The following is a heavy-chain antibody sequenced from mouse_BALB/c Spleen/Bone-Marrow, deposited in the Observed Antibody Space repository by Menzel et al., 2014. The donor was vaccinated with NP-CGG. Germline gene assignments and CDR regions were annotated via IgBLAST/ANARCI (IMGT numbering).Heavy chain of an antibody. D-gene: IGHD2-1*01. CDR3: TRSNGNWFAY. CDR2: INPRNGGT. V-gene: IGHV1S81*02. Sequence: VQLQQSGAELVKPGASVKLSCKASGYTFTSYYMYWVKQRPGQGLEWIGEINPRNGGTNFNEKFKNKATLTVDKSSSTAYMQLSSLIFEDSAVYYCTRSNGNWFAYWGQGTLVTVSA. J-gene: IGHJ3*01. CDR1: GYTFTSYY.